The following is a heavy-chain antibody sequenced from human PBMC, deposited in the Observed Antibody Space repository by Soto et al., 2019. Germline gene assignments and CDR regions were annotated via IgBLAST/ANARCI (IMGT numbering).Heavy chain of an antibody. CDR1: GGSISSYY. CDR2: IYYSGST. V-gene: IGHV4-59*01. CDR3: ARGDNHRWYDY. Sequence: SLTCTVSGGSISSYYWTWIRQPPGKGLEWIGYIYYSGSTNYNPSLKSRVTISVDTSKNQFSLRLSSVTAADTAVYYCARGDNHRWYDYWGRGTLVTVSS. D-gene: IGHD6-13*01. J-gene: IGHJ4*02.